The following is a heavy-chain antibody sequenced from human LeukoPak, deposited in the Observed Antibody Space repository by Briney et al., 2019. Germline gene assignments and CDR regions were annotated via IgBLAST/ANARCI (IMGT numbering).Heavy chain of an antibody. Sequence: SQTLSLTCTVSGGSITSGGYYWSWIRQRPGKGLEWIGYISYRGSTYYNPSLQSRVTISVDTSKNQFSLKLSSVAAADTAVYFCARDSSSFYAMDLWGQGTTVTVSS. D-gene: IGHD6-6*01. J-gene: IGHJ6*02. CDR1: GGSITSGGYY. V-gene: IGHV4-31*03. CDR2: ISYRGST. CDR3: ARDSSSFYAMDL.